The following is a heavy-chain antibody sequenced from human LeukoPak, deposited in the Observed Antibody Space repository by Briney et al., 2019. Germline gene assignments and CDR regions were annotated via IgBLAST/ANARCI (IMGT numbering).Heavy chain of an antibody. CDR1: GGSLSNTNW. CDR2: ISLTGLT. Sequence: SETLSLTCGVSGGSLSNTNWWSWVRQPPGQGLEWIGEISLTGLTHYNPPLESRVTVSLDKSKNQLSLNLTSVTAADTAVYYCSRENGAFSPFGYWGQGILVTVLS. J-gene: IGHJ4*02. CDR3: SRENGAFSPFGY. V-gene: IGHV4-4*02. D-gene: IGHD2-8*01.